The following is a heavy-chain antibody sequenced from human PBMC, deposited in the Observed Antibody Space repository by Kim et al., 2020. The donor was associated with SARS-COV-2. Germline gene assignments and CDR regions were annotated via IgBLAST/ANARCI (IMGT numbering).Heavy chain of an antibody. J-gene: IGHJ4*02. V-gene: IGHV3-30*07. CDR3: ARDLQYSSSWYVGPNLDY. Sequence: KGRFTISRDNSKNTLYLQMNSLRAEDTAVYYCARDLQYSSSWYVGPNLDYWGQGTLVTVSS. D-gene: IGHD6-13*01.